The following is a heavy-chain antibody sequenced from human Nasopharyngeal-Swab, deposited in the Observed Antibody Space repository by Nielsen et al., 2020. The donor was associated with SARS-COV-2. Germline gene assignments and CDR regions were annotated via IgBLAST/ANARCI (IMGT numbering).Heavy chain of an antibody. J-gene: IGHJ4*02. CDR3: ARDTTYDFWSGYSKSFDY. D-gene: IGHD3-3*01. Sequence: GESLKISCAASGFTFSSYSMNWVRQAPGTGLEWVSYISSSSSTIYYADSVKGRFTISRDNAKNSLYLQMNSLRAEDTAVYYCARDTTYDFWSGYSKSFDYWGQGTLVTVSS. CDR2: ISSSSSTI. V-gene: IGHV3-48*01. CDR1: GFTFSSYS.